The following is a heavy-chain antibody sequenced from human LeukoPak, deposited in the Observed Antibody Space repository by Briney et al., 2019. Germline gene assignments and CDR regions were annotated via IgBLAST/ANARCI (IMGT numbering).Heavy chain of an antibody. CDR3: ARDRTDDYYYYMDV. Sequence: PSETLSLTCTVSGGSISSYYWSWIRQPPGKGLEWIGYIYYSGSTNYNPSLKSRVTISVDTSKNQFSLKLSSVTAADTAVYYCARDRTDDYYYYMDVWGKGTTVTVSS. J-gene: IGHJ6*03. CDR1: GGSISSYY. V-gene: IGHV4-59*01. CDR2: IYYSGST.